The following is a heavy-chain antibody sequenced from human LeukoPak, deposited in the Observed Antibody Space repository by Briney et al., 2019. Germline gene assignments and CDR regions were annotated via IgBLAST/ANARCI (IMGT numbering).Heavy chain of an antibody. CDR3: ARVVDYLSAFDI. J-gene: IGHJ3*02. D-gene: IGHD2-15*01. CDR2: IWYDGSNK. Sequence: GGSLRLSCAASGFTFSKYTMHRVRQAPGKGLEWVAVIWYDGSNKYYADSVKGRFTISRDNSKNTLYLQMNSLRAEDTAVYYCARVVDYLSAFDIWGQGTMVTVSS. V-gene: IGHV3-33*08. CDR1: GFTFSKYT.